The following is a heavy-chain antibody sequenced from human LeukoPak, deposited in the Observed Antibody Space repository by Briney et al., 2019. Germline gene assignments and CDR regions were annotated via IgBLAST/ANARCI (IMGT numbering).Heavy chain of an antibody. CDR2: IYYSGST. Sequence: TLSLTCTVXGGSISSGGYYWSWIRQHPGKGLEWIGYIYYSGSTYYNPSLKSRVTISVDTSKNQFSLKLSSVTAADTAVYYCARRVAARPYYFDYWGQGTLVTVSS. CDR3: ARRVAARPYYFDY. D-gene: IGHD6-6*01. J-gene: IGHJ4*02. CDR1: GGSISSGGYY. V-gene: IGHV4-31*03.